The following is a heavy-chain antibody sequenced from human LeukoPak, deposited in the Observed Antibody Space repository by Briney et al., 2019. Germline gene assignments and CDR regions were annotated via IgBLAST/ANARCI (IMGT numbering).Heavy chain of an antibody. V-gene: IGHV3-21*01. CDR1: GFTFSSYS. Sequence: GGSLRLSCAASGFTFSSYSMNWVRQAPGKGLEWVSSISSSSSYIYYADSVKGRFTISRDNAKNSLYLQMNSLRAEDTAVYYCASSPVAGPPYYFDYWGQGTLVTVSS. CDR3: ASSPVAGPPYYFDY. D-gene: IGHD6-19*01. J-gene: IGHJ4*02. CDR2: ISSSSSYI.